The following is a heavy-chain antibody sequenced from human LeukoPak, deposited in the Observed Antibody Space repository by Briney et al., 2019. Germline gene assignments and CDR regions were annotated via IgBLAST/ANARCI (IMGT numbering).Heavy chain of an antibody. D-gene: IGHD2-15*01. Sequence: ASVKVSCKASGYTFTGYYMHWVRQAPGQGLEWMGWINPNSGGTNYAQKLQGRVTMTTDTSTSTAYMELRSLRSDDTAVYYCARVMTQYCSGGSCYSTDKYYFDYWGQGTLVTVSS. CDR1: GYTFTGYY. V-gene: IGHV1-2*02. J-gene: IGHJ4*02. CDR3: ARVMTQYCSGGSCYSTDKYYFDY. CDR2: INPNSGGT.